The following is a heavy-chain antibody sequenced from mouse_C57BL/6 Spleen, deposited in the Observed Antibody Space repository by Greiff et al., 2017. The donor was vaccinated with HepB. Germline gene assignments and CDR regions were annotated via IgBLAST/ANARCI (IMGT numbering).Heavy chain of an antibody. CDR2: IDPNSGGT. V-gene: IGHV1-72*01. CDR3: ARSLIPVEYYFDY. Sequence: VQLQHPGAELVKPGASVKLSCKASGYTFTSYWMHWVKQRPGRGLEWIGRIDPNSGGTKYNEKFKSKATLTVDKPSSTAYMQLSSLTSEDSAVYYCARSLIPVEYYFDYWGQGTTLTVSS. J-gene: IGHJ2*01. D-gene: IGHD1-1*02. CDR1: GYTFTSYW.